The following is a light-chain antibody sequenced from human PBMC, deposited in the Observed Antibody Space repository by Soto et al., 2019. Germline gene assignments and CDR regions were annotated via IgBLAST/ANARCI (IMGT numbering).Light chain of an antibody. CDR1: QDISNF. V-gene: IGKV1-16*01. Sequence: DIQMTQSPSSLSASVGDRFTITCRASQDISNFLAWFQQKPGKAPKSLIFGASTLHSGVPSRFSGSGSGTDFTLTITSLQPDDFAIYYCQHYDGYPQTFGQGTRLEI. J-gene: IGKJ5*01. CDR2: GAS. CDR3: QHYDGYPQT.